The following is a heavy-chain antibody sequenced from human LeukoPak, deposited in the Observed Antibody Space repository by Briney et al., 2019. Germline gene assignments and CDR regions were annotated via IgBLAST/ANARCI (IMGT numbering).Heavy chain of an antibody. D-gene: IGHD4-17*01. CDR1: GGSFSGYY. J-gene: IGHJ5*02. V-gene: IGHV4-34*01. Sequence: SATLSLTCAVYGGSFSGYYWSWIRQPPGKGLEWVGEINHSGSTNYNPSLKSRVTISVDTSKNQFSLKLSSVTAADTAVYYCTRDTGTTGEVKFDPWGQGTLVTVSS. CDR2: INHSGST. CDR3: TRDTGTTGEVKFDP.